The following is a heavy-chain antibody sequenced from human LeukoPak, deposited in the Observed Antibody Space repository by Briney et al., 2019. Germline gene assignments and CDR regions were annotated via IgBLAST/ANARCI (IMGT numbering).Heavy chain of an antibody. Sequence: GGSLRLSCAASGFTFSSNAMSWVRQAPGKGLEWVSAISGSGGSTYYADSVKGRFTISRDNSKNTLYLQMNSLRAEDTAVYYCAKDRGGYSYGLGFDYWGQGTLVTVSS. CDR3: AKDRGGYSYGLGFDY. D-gene: IGHD5-18*01. CDR2: ISGSGGST. J-gene: IGHJ4*02. CDR1: GFTFSSNA. V-gene: IGHV3-23*01.